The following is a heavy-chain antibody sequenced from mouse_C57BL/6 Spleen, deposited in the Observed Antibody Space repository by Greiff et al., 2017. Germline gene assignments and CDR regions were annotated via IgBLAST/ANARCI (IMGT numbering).Heavy chain of an antibody. CDR3: ARRDTTVVYYYAMDY. D-gene: IGHD1-1*01. V-gene: IGHV1-64*01. CDR2: IHPNSGST. Sequence: QVQLKQPGAELVKPGASVKLSCKASGYTFTSYWMHWVKQRPGQGLEWIGMIHPNSGSTNYNEKFKSKATLTVDKSSSTAYMQLSSLTSEDSAVYYCARRDTTVVYYYAMDYWGQGTSVTVSS. CDR1: GYTFTSYW. J-gene: IGHJ4*01.